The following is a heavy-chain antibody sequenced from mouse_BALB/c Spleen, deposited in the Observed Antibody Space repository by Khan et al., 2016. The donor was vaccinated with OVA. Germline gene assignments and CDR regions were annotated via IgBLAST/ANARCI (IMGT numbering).Heavy chain of an antibody. CDR3: AREEALYHVDH. Sequence: VELVESGAELVRPGASVKLSCKTSGYIFTSYWIHWVKQRSGQGLEWIARIYPGTDNSYYNEKFKDKATPTADKSSSTAYMQLSSLKSEDSDVYFCAREEALYHVDHWGQGTTRTVSS. V-gene: IGHV1-76*01. D-gene: IGHD3-2*02. CDR1: GYIFTSYW. J-gene: IGHJ2*01. CDR2: IYPGTDNS.